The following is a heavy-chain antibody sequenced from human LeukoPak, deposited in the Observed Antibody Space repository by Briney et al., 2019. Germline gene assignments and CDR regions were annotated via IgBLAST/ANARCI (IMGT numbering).Heavy chain of an antibody. CDR2: INPNSGGT. V-gene: IGHV1-2*02. Sequence: ASVNVSCKASGYTFTGYYMHWVRQAPGQGLEWMGWINPNSGGTNYSQKLQGRVTMTTDTSTSTAYMELRSLRSDDTAVYYCARDRYCSGGSCYPKRGGWFDPWGQGTLVTVSS. D-gene: IGHD2-15*01. CDR3: ARDRYCSGGSCYPKRGGWFDP. CDR1: GYTFTGYY. J-gene: IGHJ5*02.